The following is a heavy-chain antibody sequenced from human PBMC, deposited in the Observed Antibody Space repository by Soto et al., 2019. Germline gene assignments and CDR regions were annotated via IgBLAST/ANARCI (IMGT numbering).Heavy chain of an antibody. D-gene: IGHD3-10*01. V-gene: IGHV5-51*01. CDR3: ARLPYYYGSGSQYWDWYFDL. CDR1: GYSFTSYW. J-gene: IGHJ2*01. CDR2: IYPGDSDT. Sequence: PGESLKISCKGSGYSFTSYWIVWVRQMPGKGLEWMGIIYPGDSDTRYSPSFQGQVTISADKSISTAYLQWSSLKASDTAMYYCARLPYYYGSGSQYWDWYFDLWGRGTLVTVS.